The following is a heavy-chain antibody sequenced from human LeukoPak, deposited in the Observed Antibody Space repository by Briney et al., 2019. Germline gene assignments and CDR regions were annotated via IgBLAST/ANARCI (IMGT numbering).Heavy chain of an antibody. CDR2: ISSSSSSM. V-gene: IGHV3-21*01. Sequence: PGGSLRLSCAASGFTLSSYSMNWVRQAPGKGLEWVSSISSSSSSMYYADSVKGRFTISRDNAKNSLYLQMNSLRAEDTAVYYCASSVWGSYRYFDYWGQGTLVTVSS. J-gene: IGHJ4*02. CDR1: GFTLSSYS. D-gene: IGHD3-16*02. CDR3: ASSVWGSYRYFDY.